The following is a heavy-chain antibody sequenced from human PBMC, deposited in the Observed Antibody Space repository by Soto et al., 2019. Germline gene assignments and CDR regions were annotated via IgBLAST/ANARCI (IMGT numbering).Heavy chain of an antibody. V-gene: IGHV3-30*09. D-gene: IGHD2-8*01. CDR2: ISENGVNK. Sequence: QVQLVESGGGVVQTGASLRLSCSASGFTFTSFAIHWVRQAPGKGLEWVAVISENGVNKYSAESVRGRFVISRDISKNTVELEMNSLRPEDTAIYFCARRLTKTVSALGYWGQGTLVTVSS. CDR3: ARRLTKTVSALGY. CDR1: GFTFTSFA. J-gene: IGHJ4*02.